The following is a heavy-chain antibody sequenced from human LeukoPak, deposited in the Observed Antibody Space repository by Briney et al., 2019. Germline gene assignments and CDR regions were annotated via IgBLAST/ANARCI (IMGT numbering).Heavy chain of an antibody. J-gene: IGHJ4*02. CDR1: GGSISSSSYY. V-gene: IGHV4-39*01. Sequence: SETLSLTCTVSGGSISSSSYYWGWIRQPPGKGLEWIGSIYYSGSTYYNPSLKSRVTISVDTSKNQFSLKLSSVTAADTAVYYCARRGITIIDYWGQGTLVTVSS. CDR3: ARRGITIIDY. D-gene: IGHD3-10*01. CDR2: IYYSGST.